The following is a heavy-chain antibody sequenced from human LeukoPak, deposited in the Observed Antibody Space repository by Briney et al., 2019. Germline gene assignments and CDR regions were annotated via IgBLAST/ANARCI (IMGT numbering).Heavy chain of an antibody. Sequence: GGSLRLSCAASGFTFSSYGMHWVRQAPGKGLEWVAVIWYDGSNKYYADSVKGRFTISRDNSQNTLSLQMNSLRAEDTAVYYCVKDGDDSGWNYFDYWGQGTLVTVSS. D-gene: IGHD6-19*01. CDR3: VKDGDDSGWNYFDY. CDR2: IWYDGSNK. CDR1: GFTFSSYG. J-gene: IGHJ4*02. V-gene: IGHV3-30*02.